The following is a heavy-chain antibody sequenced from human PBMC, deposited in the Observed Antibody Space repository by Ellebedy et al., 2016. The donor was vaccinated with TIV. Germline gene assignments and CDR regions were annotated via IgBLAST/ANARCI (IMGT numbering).Heavy chain of an antibody. D-gene: IGHD4-17*01. V-gene: IGHV3-30-3*01. CDR2: VSGHATIQ. Sequence: PGGSLRLSCVASGFTSTSYEMHWVRQAPGKGLEWVAVVSGHATIQLYADAVKGRFTISKDTSKDTVYLQMNSLRVEDTAVYYCAKSLGNGDYSSVSWGQGILVTVSS. CDR3: AKSLGNGDYSSVS. J-gene: IGHJ5*02. CDR1: GFTSTSYE.